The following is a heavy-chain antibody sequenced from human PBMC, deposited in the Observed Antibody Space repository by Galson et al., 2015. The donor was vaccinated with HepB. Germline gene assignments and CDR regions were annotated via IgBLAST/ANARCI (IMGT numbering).Heavy chain of an antibody. J-gene: IGHJ6*02. V-gene: IGHV3-30*04. CDR2: ISYDGSNK. CDR1: GFTFSSYA. CDR3: ARDKSAYYYYYGMDV. Sequence: SLRLSCAASGFTFSSYAIHWVRQAPGRGLEWVAVISYDGSNKDYADSVKGRFTIPRDNPKNTLYLQMNSLRGEDTAVYYCARDKSAYYYYYGMDVWGQGTTVTVSS. D-gene: IGHD6-25*01.